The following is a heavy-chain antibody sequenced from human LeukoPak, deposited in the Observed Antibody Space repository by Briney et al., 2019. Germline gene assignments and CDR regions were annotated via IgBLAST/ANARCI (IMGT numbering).Heavy chain of an antibody. CDR2: ISGSGGST. CDR1: GFTFSSYA. D-gene: IGHD4-17*01. J-gene: IGHJ4*02. Sequence: PGGSLRLSCAASGFTFSSYAMSWVRQAPGKGLEWVSAISGSGGSTYYADSVKGRFTISRDNSKNTLYLQMNSLRAEDTAVYYCAKDPWGDYGDFLPTSYWGQGTLVTVSS. CDR3: AKDPWGDYGDFLPTSY. V-gene: IGHV3-23*01.